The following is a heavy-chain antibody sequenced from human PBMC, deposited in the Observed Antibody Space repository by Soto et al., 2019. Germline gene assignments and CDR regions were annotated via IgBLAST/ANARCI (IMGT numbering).Heavy chain of an antibody. CDR1: GYTCRNFG. V-gene: IGHV1-18*01. J-gene: IGHJ4*02. CDR2: ISAYNANA. CDR3: ARENSYFDY. Sequence: QIQLLQSGAEVKKPGASVKVTCKASGYTCRNFGISWVRQAPGQGLEWMGWISAYNANANYAQKFQGRLTMTADTYTSTAYMELRSLRSDDTAVYYCARENSYFDYWGQGTLVTGSS.